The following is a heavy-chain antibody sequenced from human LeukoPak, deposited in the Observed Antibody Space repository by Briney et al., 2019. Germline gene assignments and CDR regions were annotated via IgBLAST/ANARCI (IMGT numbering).Heavy chain of an antibody. CDR1: GGSFSGYY. D-gene: IGHD6-13*01. J-gene: IGHJ4*02. CDR2: INHSGGT. CDR3: ATGEYSSSWYTLGY. Sequence: SETLSLTCAVYGGSFSGYYWSWIRQPPGKGLEWIGEINHSGGTNYNPSLKSRVTISVDTSKNQFSLKLSSVTAADTAVYYCATGEYSSSWYTLGYWGQGTLVTVSS. V-gene: IGHV4-34*01.